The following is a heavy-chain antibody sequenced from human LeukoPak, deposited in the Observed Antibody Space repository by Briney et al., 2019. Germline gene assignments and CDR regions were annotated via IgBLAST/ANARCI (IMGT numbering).Heavy chain of an antibody. V-gene: IGHV1-46*01. J-gene: IGHJ6*03. CDR1: GYSFTAYY. Sequence: GASVKVSCKASGYSFTAYYMHWVRQAPGQGLEWMGIINPSGGSTTYAQKFQGRVTMTRDTSTSTVYMELSSLRSEDTAVYYCARGGMVTRYYYYYMDVWGKGTTVTVSS. CDR2: INPSGGST. D-gene: IGHD5-18*01. CDR3: ARGGMVTRYYYYYMDV.